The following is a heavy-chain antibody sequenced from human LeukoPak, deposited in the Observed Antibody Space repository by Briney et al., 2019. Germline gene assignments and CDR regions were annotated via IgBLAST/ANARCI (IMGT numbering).Heavy chain of an antibody. D-gene: IGHD3-10*01. Sequence: WASVKVSCKASGYTFTSYDINWVRQATGQGLEWMGWMNPNSGNTGYAQKFQGRVTITRNTSISTAYMELSSLRSDDTAVYYCARDSALSTMVQIDYWGQGTLVTVSS. J-gene: IGHJ4*02. V-gene: IGHV1-8*03. CDR2: MNPNSGNT. CDR1: GYTFTSYD. CDR3: ARDSALSTMVQIDY.